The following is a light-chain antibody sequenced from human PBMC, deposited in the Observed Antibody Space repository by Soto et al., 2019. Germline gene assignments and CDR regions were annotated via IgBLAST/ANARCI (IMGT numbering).Light chain of an antibody. Sequence: SALTQPASVSGSPGQSITISCTGTNSDIGAYNYVSWYQQHPGKAPKLMIFEASNRPSGVSNRFSGSKSGNTASLTISGLQAGDEADYYCSSYTRSSTVVFGGGTKLTVL. V-gene: IGLV2-14*01. CDR2: EAS. CDR1: NSDIGAYNY. CDR3: SSYTRSSTVV. J-gene: IGLJ2*01.